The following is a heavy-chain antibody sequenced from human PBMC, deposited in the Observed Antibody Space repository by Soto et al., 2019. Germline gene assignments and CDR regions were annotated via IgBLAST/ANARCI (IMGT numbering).Heavy chain of an antibody. D-gene: IGHD5-12*01. CDR2: KKQDGSEK. CDR1: GFTFSSYW. V-gene: IGHV3-7*01. Sequence: GGSLRLSCAASGFTFSSYWMSWVRQAPGKGLEWVANKKQDGSEKYYVDSVKDRFTMSRDNAKNSLYLQMNSLRPEDTAVYYCARVGEMATISSALPFDYWGQGTLVTVSS. J-gene: IGHJ4*02. CDR3: ARVGEMATISSALPFDY.